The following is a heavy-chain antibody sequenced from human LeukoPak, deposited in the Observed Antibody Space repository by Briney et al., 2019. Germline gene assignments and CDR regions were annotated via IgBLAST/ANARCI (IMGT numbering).Heavy chain of an antibody. J-gene: IGHJ5*02. Sequence: APVKPCCTASGYTFTSYFMHWVRQAPGQGLEWMGVVNPSSGSTTYSQKFQGRVTMTRDTSTSTVYMDLSSLRSEDTAVYYCARAVGPRGRNWFDPWGEGTLATVSS. D-gene: IGHD1-26*01. CDR1: GYTFTSYF. CDR2: VNPSSGST. CDR3: ARAVGPRGRNWFDP. V-gene: IGHV1-46*01.